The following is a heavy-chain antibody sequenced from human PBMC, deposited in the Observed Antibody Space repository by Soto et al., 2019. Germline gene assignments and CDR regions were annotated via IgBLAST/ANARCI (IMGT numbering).Heavy chain of an antibody. V-gene: IGHV1-18*01. Sequence: QVQLVQSGAEVKKPGASVQVSCKASGYTFTNYGITWVRQAPGQGLEWVGWISAYNGNTNYAQKLQGRLTMTTDTSTTTAYMELRSLRSDDTALYYCARVYYYDSSAYALDVWGQGTTVTVSS. CDR3: ARVYYYDSSAYALDV. D-gene: IGHD3-22*01. CDR2: ISAYNGNT. CDR1: GYTFTNYG. J-gene: IGHJ6*02.